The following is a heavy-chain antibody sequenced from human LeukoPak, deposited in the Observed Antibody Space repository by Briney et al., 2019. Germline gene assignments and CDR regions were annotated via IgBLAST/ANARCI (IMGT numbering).Heavy chain of an antibody. J-gene: IGHJ4*02. CDR1: GGSLSSGDYY. CDR3: ARVKYYYDGSGYYEPQYYFDY. D-gene: IGHD3-22*01. Sequence: SQTLSLTCTVSGGSLSSGDYYWSWIRQPPGTGLEWIGYIYYSGSTYYNPSLKSRVTISVDTSKNQFSLKLSSVTAADTAVYYCARVKYYYDGSGYYEPQYYFDYWGREPWSPSPQ. CDR2: IYYSGST. V-gene: IGHV4-30-4*01.